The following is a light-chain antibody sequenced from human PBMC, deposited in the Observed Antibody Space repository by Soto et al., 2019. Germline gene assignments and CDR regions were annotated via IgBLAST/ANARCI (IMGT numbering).Light chain of an antibody. CDR1: QSVSSSY. V-gene: IGKV3-20*01. CDR3: QQYGSSPPYT. Sequence: EIVLTQSPGTLSLSPGERATLSCRASQSVSSSYLAWYQQKPGQAPRLLIYGASSRATGITDRFSGSGSGPVFTLTISRLEHEDFEMYYCQQYGSSPPYTFGQVTKLEIK. CDR2: GAS. J-gene: IGKJ2*01.